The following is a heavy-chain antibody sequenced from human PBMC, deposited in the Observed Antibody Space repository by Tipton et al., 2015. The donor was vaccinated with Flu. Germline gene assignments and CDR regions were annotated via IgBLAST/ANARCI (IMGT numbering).Heavy chain of an antibody. V-gene: IGHV5-51*01. Sequence: VQLVQSGAEVKKPGESLKISCRASGYIFSNYWIGWVRQMPEKGLEWMGIISPGDSDTRYSPSFQGQVTISADKSISTAYLQWSSLKASDTAMYYCVRGRSSGWYPSGAFDIWGQGTMVTVSS. CDR1: GYIFSNYW. D-gene: IGHD6-19*01. CDR3: VRGRSSGWYPSGAFDI. J-gene: IGHJ3*02. CDR2: ISPGDSDT.